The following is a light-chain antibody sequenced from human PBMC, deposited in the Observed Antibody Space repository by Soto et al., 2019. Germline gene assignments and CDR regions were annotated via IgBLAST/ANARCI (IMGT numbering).Light chain of an antibody. CDR3: EPGEATGKGV. J-gene: IGLJ1*01. V-gene: IGLV1-44*01. CDR2: TNN. Sequence: QSVLTQPPSASGTPGQRVTISCSGTTSNIGSHSVNWFQHLPGTAPKLLIITNNQRPSGVPDRFSGYKSGTSASLVISGPQWEDETNYYGEPGEATGKGVFGTGTNLTFL. CDR1: TSNIGSHS.